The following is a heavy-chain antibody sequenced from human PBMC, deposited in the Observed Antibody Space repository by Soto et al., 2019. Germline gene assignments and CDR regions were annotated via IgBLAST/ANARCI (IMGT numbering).Heavy chain of an antibody. V-gene: IGHV1-69*13. CDR1: GGTFSSYA. CDR3: ARAGPGWVWGSHRDVRYFGC. CDR2: IIPIFGTA. D-gene: IGHD3-16*02. J-gene: IGHJ4*02. Sequence: SVKVSCKASGGTFSSYAISWVRQAPEQGLEWMGGIIPIFGTANYAQKFQGRVTITADESTSTAYMELSSLRSEDTAVYYCARAGPGWVWGSHRDVRYFGCWGQGTMVTLSS.